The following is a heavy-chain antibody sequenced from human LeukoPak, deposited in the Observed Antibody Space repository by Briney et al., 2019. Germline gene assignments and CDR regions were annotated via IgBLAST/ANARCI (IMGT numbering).Heavy chain of an antibody. V-gene: IGHV4-39*01. D-gene: IGHD1-1*01. Sequence: SETLSLTCTVSGGSINSSSYYWGWIRQPPGEGLEWIGSIYYSGSTYYNPSLESRVTISVDTSKNQFSLKLSSVTAADTAVYYCARRGDDWNRYFDYWGQGTLVTVSS. CDR1: GGSINSSSYY. CDR2: IYYSGST. CDR3: ARRGDDWNRYFDY. J-gene: IGHJ4*02.